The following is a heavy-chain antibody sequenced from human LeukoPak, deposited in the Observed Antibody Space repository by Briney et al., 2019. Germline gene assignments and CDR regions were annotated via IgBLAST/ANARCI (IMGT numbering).Heavy chain of an antibody. CDR3: AKDITGGYRKGNFDY. V-gene: IGHV3-23*01. D-gene: IGHD1-20*01. Sequence: GGSLRLSCAASGFTFSNYAMSWVRQAPGKGLEWVSSISGSGGSTYYADSVKGRFTISRDNSKNTLYLQMSSLRAEDTAVYYCAKDITGGYRKGNFDYWGQGTLVSVSS. CDR2: ISGSGGST. J-gene: IGHJ4*02. CDR1: GFTFSNYA.